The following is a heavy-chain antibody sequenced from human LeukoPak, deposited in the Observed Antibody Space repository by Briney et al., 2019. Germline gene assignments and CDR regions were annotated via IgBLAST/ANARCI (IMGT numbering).Heavy chain of an antibody. D-gene: IGHD3-3*01. CDR2: ISGSGDYT. V-gene: IGHV3-23*01. Sequence: GGSLRLSCAASGFTFSSYAMNWVRQAPGKGLEWVSSISGSGDYTYYTDSVEGRFIISRDNSKNTLYLKMNSLGDEDTAVYYCAKAGSYDFWSGDFDYWGQGTLVTVSS. CDR3: AKAGSYDFWSGDFDY. J-gene: IGHJ4*02. CDR1: GFTFSSYA.